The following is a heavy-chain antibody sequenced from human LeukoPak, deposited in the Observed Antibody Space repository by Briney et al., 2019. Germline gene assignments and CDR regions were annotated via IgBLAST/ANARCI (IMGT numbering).Heavy chain of an antibody. V-gene: IGHV3-21*01. D-gene: IGHD3-3*01. CDR1: GFTFSSYS. CDR2: ISSSSSYI. J-gene: IGHJ5*02. CDR3: AREDYYDFWSGANWFDP. Sequence: PGGSLRLSCAASGFTFSSYSMNWVRQAPGKGLEWVSSISSSSSYIYYPVSVKGRFTISRDNAKNSLYLQMNSLRAEDTAVYYCAREDYYDFWSGANWFDPWGQGTLVTVSS.